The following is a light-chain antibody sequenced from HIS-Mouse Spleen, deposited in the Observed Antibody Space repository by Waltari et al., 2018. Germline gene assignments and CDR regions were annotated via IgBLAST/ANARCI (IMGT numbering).Light chain of an antibody. CDR1: SSNLGSNY. J-gene: IGLJ3*02. CDR3: AAWDDSLSGPV. V-gene: IGLV1-47*01. CDR2: RNN. Sequence: QSVLTQPPSASGTPGQRVPISCSGSSSNLGSNYVYWYQQLPGTAPQLLIYRNNQRPSGVPDRFSGSKSGTSASLAISGLRSEDEADYYCAAWDDSLSGPVFGGGTKLTVL.